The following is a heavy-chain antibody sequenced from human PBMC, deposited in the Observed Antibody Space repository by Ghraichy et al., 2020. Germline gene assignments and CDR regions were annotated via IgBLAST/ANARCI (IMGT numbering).Heavy chain of an antibody. CDR1: GYTFTSYA. CDR3: ARVGCSSTSCYNLMGYFDY. J-gene: IGHJ4*02. V-gene: IGHV1-3*01. D-gene: IGHD2-2*02. Sequence: ASVKVSCKASGYTFTSYAMHWVRQAPGQRLEWMGWINAGNGNTKYSQKFQGRVTITRDTSASTAYMELSSLRSEDTAVYYCARVGCSSTSCYNLMGYFDYWGQGTLVTVSS. CDR2: INAGNGNT.